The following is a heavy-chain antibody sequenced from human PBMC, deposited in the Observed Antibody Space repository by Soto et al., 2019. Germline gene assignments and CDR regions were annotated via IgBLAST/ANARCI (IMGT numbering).Heavy chain of an antibody. D-gene: IGHD3-3*01. Sequence: ASVKVSCKASGYTFTGYYMHWVRQAPGQGLEWMGWINPNSGGTNYAQKFQGRVTMTRDTSISTAYMELSRLRSDDTAVYYCARPITIFGVGTQDNRFDPWGQGTLVTVSS. CDR3: ARPITIFGVGTQDNRFDP. CDR1: GYTFTGYY. V-gene: IGHV1-2*02. CDR2: INPNSGGT. J-gene: IGHJ5*02.